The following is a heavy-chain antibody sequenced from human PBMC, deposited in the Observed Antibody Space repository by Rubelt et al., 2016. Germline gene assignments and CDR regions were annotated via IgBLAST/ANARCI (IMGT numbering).Heavy chain of an antibody. D-gene: IGHD2-21*02. V-gene: IGHV1-18*01. CDR3: ARAGLSVTATPLAFDY. Sequence: QVQLVQSGGEVKMPGASVTVSCKGSGYTFTNYGITWVRQAPGQGLEWMGWIAAHNGNTKYAQKFQGRVTMTTDTSTSTGYMELRSLRSDDTAVYYCARAGLSVTATPLAFDYWGQGTLVTVSS. CDR2: IAAHNGNT. J-gene: IGHJ4*02. CDR1: GYTFTNYG.